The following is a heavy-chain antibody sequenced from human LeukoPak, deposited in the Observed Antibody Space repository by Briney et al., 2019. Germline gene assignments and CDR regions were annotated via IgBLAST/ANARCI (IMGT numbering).Heavy chain of an antibody. CDR3: TREDDSSGYYYYYYGMDV. Sequence: GGSLRLSCAVSGFTFSGFWMSWSRQAPGKGLEWVASINSDGSEGYYADVVKGRFTISRDNAKNSLYLQMNSLRAEDTAVYYCTREDDSSGYYYYYYGMDVWGQGTTVTVSS. J-gene: IGHJ6*02. CDR2: INSDGSEG. D-gene: IGHD3-22*01. CDR1: GFTFSGFW. V-gene: IGHV3-7*01.